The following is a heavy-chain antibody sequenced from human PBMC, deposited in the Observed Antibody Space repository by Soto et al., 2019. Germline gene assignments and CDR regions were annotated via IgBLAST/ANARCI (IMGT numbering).Heavy chain of an antibody. CDR3: ARASIPGAY. J-gene: IGHJ4*02. Sequence: EVQLVESGGGLVQPGGSLRLSCAASGFTFSNYWMHWVRQAPGKGLVWVSRINGDGSNMRYADSVKGRFTISRDNAKNTLYLQMNSLRGEDTAVYYCARASIPGAYWGQGILVTVSS. CDR1: GFTFSNYW. CDR2: INGDGSNM. V-gene: IGHV3-74*01.